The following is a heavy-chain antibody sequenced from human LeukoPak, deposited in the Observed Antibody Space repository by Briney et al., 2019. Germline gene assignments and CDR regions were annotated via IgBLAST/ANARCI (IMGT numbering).Heavy chain of an antibody. CDR3: VRGDYDFWSAYPY. Sequence: SVKVSCKASGGALNNSAISWMRQAPGQGLEWMGGIIPIVDTPIYAQQFQGRITFITDVSTNTAYMELNSLRSDDTAVYYCVRGDYDFWSAYPYWGQGTLVTVSS. V-gene: IGHV1-69*05. J-gene: IGHJ4*02. CDR1: GGALNNSA. CDR2: IIPIVDTP. D-gene: IGHD3-3*01.